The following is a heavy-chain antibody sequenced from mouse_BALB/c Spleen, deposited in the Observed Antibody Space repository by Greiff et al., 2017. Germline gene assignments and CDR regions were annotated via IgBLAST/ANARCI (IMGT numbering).Heavy chain of an antibody. D-gene: IGHD2-4*01. J-gene: IGHJ4*01. CDR1: GYTFTSYV. Sequence: EVKLQQSGPELVKPGASVKMSCKASGYTFTSYVMHWVKQKPGQGLEWIGYINPYNDGTKYNEKFKGKATLTSDKSSSTAYMELSSLTSEDSAVYYCARRGYYDYDVGAMDYWGQGTSVTVSS. CDR3: ARRGYYDYDVGAMDY. CDR2: INPYNDGT. V-gene: IGHV1-14*01.